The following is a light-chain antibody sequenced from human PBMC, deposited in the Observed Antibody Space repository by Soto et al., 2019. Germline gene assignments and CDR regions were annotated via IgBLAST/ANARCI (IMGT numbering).Light chain of an antibody. Sequence: EIVLTQSPGTLSLSPGERATLSCRASQSVSSSYLAWYQQKPGQAPRLLIYGASSRATGIPDRFSGSGSGTDFTLTISNPEPEDFAVYYCQQRSNWPSITFGQGTRLETK. CDR2: GAS. J-gene: IGKJ5*01. CDR1: QSVSSSY. V-gene: IGKV3D-20*02. CDR3: QQRSNWPSIT.